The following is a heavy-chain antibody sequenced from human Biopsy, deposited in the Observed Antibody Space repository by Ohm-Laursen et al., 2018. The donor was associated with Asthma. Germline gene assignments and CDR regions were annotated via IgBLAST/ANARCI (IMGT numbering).Heavy chain of an antibody. CDR2: IHHSGTS. D-gene: IGHD3-22*01. CDR3: ARIPRRSGSYFVDY. J-gene: IGHJ4*02. CDR1: GAYIGTPDYH. Sequence: SQTLSLTCTVSGAYIGTPDYHWSWIRQSPGKGLEWIGYIHHSGTSYFNPSLKSRVSFSRDTSKNQFSLRLSSVTAADTAMYYCARIPRRSGSYFVDYWGQGTLVTVSS. V-gene: IGHV4-30-4*01.